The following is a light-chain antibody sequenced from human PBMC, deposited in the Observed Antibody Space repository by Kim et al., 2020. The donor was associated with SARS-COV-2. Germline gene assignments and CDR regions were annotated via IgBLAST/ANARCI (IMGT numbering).Light chain of an antibody. Sequence: SVKLTCTLRNVHSTYAIAWYQQQPDKSLRYLMKLYSDGSHVKGDGIPDRLSGSSSGPQRYLTISSLQSEDEADYYCQTWGSGTVVFGGGTQLTVL. J-gene: IGLJ2*01. CDR3: QTWGSGTVV. V-gene: IGLV4-69*01. CDR1: NVHSTYA. CDR2: LYSDGSH.